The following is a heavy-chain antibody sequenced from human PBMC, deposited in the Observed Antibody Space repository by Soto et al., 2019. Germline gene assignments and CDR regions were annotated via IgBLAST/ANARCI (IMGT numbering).Heavy chain of an antibody. D-gene: IGHD5-12*01. V-gene: IGHV4-38-2*02. J-gene: IGHJ4*02. CDR3: ARESYSGYHRYDY. CDR1: GYSMSSGCF. Sequence: PSETLSLTGAVSGYSMSSGCFWGWIRQPPGKGLEWIANMYHDGNTHYNPSLKSRVTRSVDTSKNQFSLKLNSVTAADTAVYYCARESYSGYHRYDYWGQGILVTVSS. CDR2: MYHDGNT.